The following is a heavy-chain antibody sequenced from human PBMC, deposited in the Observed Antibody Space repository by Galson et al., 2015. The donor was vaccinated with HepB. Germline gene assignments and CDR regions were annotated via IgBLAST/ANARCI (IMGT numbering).Heavy chain of an antibody. CDR3: ARGLVRELNAFDI. CDR2: IYYSGST. D-gene: IGHD6-19*01. J-gene: IGHJ3*02. Sequence: SETLSLTCTVSGGSISSYYWSWIRQPPGKGLEWIGYIYYSGSTNYNPSLKSRVTISVDTSKNQFSLKLSSVTAADTAVYYCARGLVRELNAFDIWGQGTMVTVSS. V-gene: IGHV4-59*01. CDR1: GGSISSYY.